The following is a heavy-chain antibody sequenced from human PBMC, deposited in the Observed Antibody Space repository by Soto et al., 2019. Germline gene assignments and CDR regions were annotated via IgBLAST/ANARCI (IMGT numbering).Heavy chain of an antibody. Sequence: EVQLLVSGGGLVQPGGSLRLYCEASGFTFSSYAMTWVRQAPGKGLEWVSASGSGGRAFYSDSVKGRFTISRDNSRNTLYLQLHSLRVDDTAVYFCAKATGTTLYWGQGTLVTVSS. CDR2: SGSGGRA. CDR1: GFTFSSYA. D-gene: IGHD1-1*01. CDR3: AKATGTTLY. J-gene: IGHJ4*02. V-gene: IGHV3-23*01.